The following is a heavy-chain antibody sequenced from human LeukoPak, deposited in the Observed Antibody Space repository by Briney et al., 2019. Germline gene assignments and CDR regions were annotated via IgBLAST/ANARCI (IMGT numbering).Heavy chain of an antibody. CDR1: VDTLTELS. D-gene: IGHD3-9*01. J-gene: IGHJ4*02. V-gene: IGHV1-24*01. CDR2: FDPEHGEM. Sequence: ASVKVSYQVSVDTLTELSMHWVRQAPRKGREGMGGFDPEHGEMIYAQKLQGRVTMTEDRSTDTAYMELSSLRSEDTAVYYCATGGPWDLLKYWGQGTLVTVSS. CDR3: ATGGPWDLLKY.